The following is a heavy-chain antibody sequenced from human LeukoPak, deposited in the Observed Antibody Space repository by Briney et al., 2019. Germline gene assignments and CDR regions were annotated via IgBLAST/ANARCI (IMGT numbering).Heavy chain of an antibody. D-gene: IGHD3-16*01. Sequence: GASVKVSCKASGYTFTGYYMHWVRQAPGQGLEWMGRINPNSGGTNYAQKFQGRVTMTRDTSISTAYMELSRLRSDDTAVYYCARGPLWLDYVWGSHVDYWGQGTLVTVSS. CDR3: ARGPLWLDYVWGSHVDY. J-gene: IGHJ4*02. CDR1: GYTFTGYY. V-gene: IGHV1-2*06. CDR2: INPNSGGT.